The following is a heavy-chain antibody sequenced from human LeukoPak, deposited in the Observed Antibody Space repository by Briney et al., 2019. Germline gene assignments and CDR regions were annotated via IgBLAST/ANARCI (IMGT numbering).Heavy chain of an antibody. J-gene: IGHJ4*02. CDR2: ISAYNGNT. CDR3: ASCSSGWSEFDY. Sequence: ASVKVSCKASGYTFTSYVISWVRQAPGQGVEWMGWISAYNGNTNYAQKLQGRDTMTTDTSTSTAYMELRSLRSDDTAVYYCASCSSGWSEFDYWGQGTLVTVSS. D-gene: IGHD6-19*01. V-gene: IGHV1-18*01. CDR1: GYTFTSYV.